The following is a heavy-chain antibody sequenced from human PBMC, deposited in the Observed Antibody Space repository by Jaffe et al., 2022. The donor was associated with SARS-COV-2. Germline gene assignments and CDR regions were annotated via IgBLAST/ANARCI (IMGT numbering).Heavy chain of an antibody. CDR1: GFTFDDYA. J-gene: IGHJ4*02. CDR2: ISGDGGST. V-gene: IGHV3-43*02. D-gene: IGHD3-3*01. Sequence: EVQLVESGGGVVQPGGSLRLSCAASGFTFDDYAMHWVRQAPGKGLEWVSLISGDGGSTYYADSVKGRFTISRDNSKNSLYLQMNSLRTEDTALYYCAKDKEGEWLSPQFDYWGQGTLVTVSS. CDR3: AKDKEGEWLSPQFDY.